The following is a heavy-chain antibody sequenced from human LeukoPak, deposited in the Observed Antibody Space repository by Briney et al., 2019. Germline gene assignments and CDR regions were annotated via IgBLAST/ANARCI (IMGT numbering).Heavy chain of an antibody. V-gene: IGHV3-21*01. Sequence: GGSLRLSCAASGVTFSSYTMNWGRQAPGKGREGVSCISPSSTYIYYAHSVKGRFTISRDDAKNSLYLHLNSLSAEDTAVYYCAGGALIAAADYWGQGTLVTVSS. CDR2: ISPSSTYI. CDR1: GVTFSSYT. J-gene: IGHJ4*02. CDR3: AGGALIAAADY. D-gene: IGHD6-13*01.